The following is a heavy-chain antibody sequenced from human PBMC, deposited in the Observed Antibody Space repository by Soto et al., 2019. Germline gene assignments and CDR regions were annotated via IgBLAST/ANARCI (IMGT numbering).Heavy chain of an antibody. CDR1: GYTFTSYY. Sequence: QVQLVQSGAEVKKPGASVKVSCKASGYTFTSYYMHWVRQAPGQGLEWMGIINPSGGSTSYAQKFQGRVTMTRDTSTSTVYMELSSLRAEDTAVYYCAKDPSHITSPHFDYWGQGTLLTVS. CDR2: INPSGGST. J-gene: IGHJ4*02. D-gene: IGHD2-2*01. V-gene: IGHV1-46*01. CDR3: AKDPSHITSPHFDY.